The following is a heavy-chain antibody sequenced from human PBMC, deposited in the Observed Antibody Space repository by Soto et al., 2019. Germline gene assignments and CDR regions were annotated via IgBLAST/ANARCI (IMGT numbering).Heavy chain of an antibody. V-gene: IGHV3-33*01. D-gene: IGHD6-13*01. CDR2: IWYDGSNK. J-gene: IGHJ6*02. CDR3: ARGELGYSSSWYGSHYYYGMDV. Sequence: QVQLVESGGGVVQPGRSLRLSCAASGFTFSSYGMHWVRQAPGKGLEWVAVIWYDGSNKYYADSVKGRFTISRDNSKNTLYLQRNSLRDEDTAVYYCARGELGYSSSWYGSHYYYGMDVWGQGTTVTVSS. CDR1: GFTFSSYG.